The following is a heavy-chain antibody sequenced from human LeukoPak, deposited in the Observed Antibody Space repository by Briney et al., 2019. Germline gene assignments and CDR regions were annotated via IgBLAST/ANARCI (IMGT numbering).Heavy chain of an antibody. Sequence: SETLSLTCTVSGGSISSSSYYWGWIRQPPGKGLEWIGSIYYSGSTYYNPSLKSRVTISVDTSKNQFSLKLSSVTAADTAVYYCARWVEYYCDSSGYPIDYWGQGTLVTVSS. CDR1: GGSISSSSYY. D-gene: IGHD3-22*01. CDR3: ARWVEYYCDSSGYPIDY. V-gene: IGHV4-39*01. J-gene: IGHJ4*02. CDR2: IYYSGST.